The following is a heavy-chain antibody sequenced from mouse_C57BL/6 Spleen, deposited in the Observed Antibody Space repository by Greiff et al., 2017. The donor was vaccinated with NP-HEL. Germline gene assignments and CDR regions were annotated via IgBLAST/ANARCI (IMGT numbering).Heavy chain of an antibody. CDR1: GYTFTSYW. CDR3: AFYGSSFDC. D-gene: IGHD1-1*01. CDR2: IDPSDSYT. Sequence: QVQLQQPGAELVMPGASVKLSCKASGYTFTSYWMHWVKQRPGQGLEWIGEIDPSDSYTNYNQKFKGKSTLTVDKSSSTAYMQLSSLTSEDSAVYYCAFYGSSFDCWGQGTTLTVSS. J-gene: IGHJ2*01. V-gene: IGHV1-69*01.